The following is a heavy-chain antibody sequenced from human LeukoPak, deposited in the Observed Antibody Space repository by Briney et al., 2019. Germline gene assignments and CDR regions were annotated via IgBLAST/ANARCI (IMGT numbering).Heavy chain of an antibody. CDR1: GFTFSSYA. Sequence: GGSLRLSCAASGFTFSSYAMYWVRQSPGKGLEWVAVISYDGSNKYYADSVKGRFTISRDNSKNTLYLQMNSLRAEDTAVYYCARDARTVGITMIVVGFDYWGQGTLVTVSS. CDR3: ARDARTVGITMIVVGFDY. CDR2: ISYDGSNK. J-gene: IGHJ4*02. D-gene: IGHD3-22*01. V-gene: IGHV3-30*04.